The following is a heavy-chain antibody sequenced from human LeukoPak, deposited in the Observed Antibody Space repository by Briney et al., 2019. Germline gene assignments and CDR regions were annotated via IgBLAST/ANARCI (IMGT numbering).Heavy chain of an antibody. Sequence: GGSLRLSCAASGFTFSTYPMHWVRQAPGKGLEWVVVISYDDGTNKYYADSAKGRFTISRDNSKNTLYLQMNSLRAEDTAVYYCARLNLGYGYFLEATKHDYWGQGTLVTVSS. D-gene: IGHD5-18*01. J-gene: IGHJ4*02. CDR2: ISYDDGTNK. V-gene: IGHV3-30-3*01. CDR3: ARLNLGYGYFLEATKHDY. CDR1: GFTFSTYP.